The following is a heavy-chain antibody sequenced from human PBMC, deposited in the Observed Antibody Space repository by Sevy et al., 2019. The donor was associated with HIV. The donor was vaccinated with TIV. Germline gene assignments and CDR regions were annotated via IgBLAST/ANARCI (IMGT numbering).Heavy chain of an antibody. CDR2: ISYDGSNK. D-gene: IGHD4-17*01. J-gene: IGHJ4*02. V-gene: IGHV3-30-3*01. CDR3: ARDVGYGDYALDY. CDR1: GFTFSSYA. Sequence: GGSLRLSCAASGFTFSSYAMHWVRQAPGKGLEWVAVISYDGSNKYYADSVKGRFTISRDNSKNTLYLQMNSLRAEDTAMYYCARDVGYGDYALDYWGQGTLVTVSS.